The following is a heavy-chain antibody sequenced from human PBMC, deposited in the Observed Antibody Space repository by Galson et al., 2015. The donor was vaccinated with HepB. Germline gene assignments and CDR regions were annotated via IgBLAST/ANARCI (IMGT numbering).Heavy chain of an antibody. J-gene: IGHJ4*02. D-gene: IGHD2-21*02. CDR3: VKDDGGNFGFRDCVDS. CDR1: GYRFTNYW. V-gene: IGHV5-51*01. CDR2: TYPGDSDT. Sequence: QSGAAVKKPGESLRISCKASGYRFTNYWIGWVRQLPGKSLEWTGITYPGDSDTRYSPSFQGQVTISVDKSFTTAYLQWSSLKASDPAMYYCVKDDGGNFGFRDCVDSWGQGTLVTGSS.